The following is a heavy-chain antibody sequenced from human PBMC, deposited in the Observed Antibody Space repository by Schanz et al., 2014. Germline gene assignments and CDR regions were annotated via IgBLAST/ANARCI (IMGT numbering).Heavy chain of an antibody. J-gene: IGHJ4*02. Sequence: EVQLVESGGGLVQPRGSLRLSCAASEFSFSSFGMNWVRQAPGKGLEWVSYISSSSSTIYYADSVKGRFTISRDNPKNTLYLQMNSLRAEDTAVYYCAKDQGSYGSGSYSYFDYWGQGTLATVSS. CDR3: AKDQGSYGSGSYSYFDY. D-gene: IGHD3-10*01. V-gene: IGHV3-48*04. CDR1: EFSFSSFG. CDR2: ISSSSSTI.